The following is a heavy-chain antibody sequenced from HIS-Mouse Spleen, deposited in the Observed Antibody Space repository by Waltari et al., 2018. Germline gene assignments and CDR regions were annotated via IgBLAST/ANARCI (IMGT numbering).Heavy chain of an antibody. Sequence: QLQLQESGPGLVKPSETLSLTCTVSGGSISSSSYYWGWIRQPPGKGLEWIGSIDYRASTYYNPSLKSRVTISVDTSKNQFSLKLSSVTAADTAVYYCAREIPYSSSWYDWYFDLWGRGTLVTVSS. CDR2: IDYRAST. D-gene: IGHD6-13*01. CDR1: GGSISSSSYY. V-gene: IGHV4-39*07. CDR3: AREIPYSSSWYDWYFDL. J-gene: IGHJ2*01.